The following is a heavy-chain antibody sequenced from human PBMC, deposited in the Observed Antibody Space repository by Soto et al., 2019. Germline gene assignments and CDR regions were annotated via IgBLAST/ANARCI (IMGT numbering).Heavy chain of an antibody. CDR1: GYTFTSYY. J-gene: IGHJ4*01. CDR2: INPSCGST. Sequence: GASVKFSCKASGYTFTSYYMHWVRQAPGQGLECMGIINPSCGSTSYAQKFQGRVTMTRXTSXSXXXMXLSSLRSEDKAVYYCARVRRSSGYYYGYWG. D-gene: IGHD3-22*01. CDR3: ARVRRSSGYYYGY. V-gene: IGHV1-46*01.